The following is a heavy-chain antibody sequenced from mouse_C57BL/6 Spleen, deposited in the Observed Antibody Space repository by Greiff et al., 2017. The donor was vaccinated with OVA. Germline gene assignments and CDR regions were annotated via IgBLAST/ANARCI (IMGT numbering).Heavy chain of an antibody. Sequence: VKLQQPGAELVKPGASVKVSCKASGYTFTSYWMHWVKQRPGQGLEWIGRIHPSDSDTNTNQKVKGQATLTVDKSASTAYMQLSSLTSEDSAVYYCAIITTVVGSPYWGQGTTLTVSS. CDR1: GYTFTSYW. CDR2: IHPSDSDT. CDR3: AIITTVVGSPY. D-gene: IGHD1-1*01. V-gene: IGHV1-74*01. J-gene: IGHJ2*01.